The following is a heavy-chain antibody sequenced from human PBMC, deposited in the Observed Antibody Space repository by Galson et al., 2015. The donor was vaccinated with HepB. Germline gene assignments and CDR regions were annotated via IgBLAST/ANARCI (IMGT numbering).Heavy chain of an antibody. J-gene: IGHJ5*02. CDR2: ISSSSTYT. Sequence: SLRLSCAASGFTFSDYYMSWLRQAPGKGLEWVSYISSSSTYTNYADSVKGRFTISRDNAKNSLYLQMNSLRAEDTAVYYCVRDRVRATACGQGTLVTVSS. D-gene: IGHD1-1*01. CDR3: VRDRVRATA. V-gene: IGHV3-11*06. CDR1: GFTFSDYY.